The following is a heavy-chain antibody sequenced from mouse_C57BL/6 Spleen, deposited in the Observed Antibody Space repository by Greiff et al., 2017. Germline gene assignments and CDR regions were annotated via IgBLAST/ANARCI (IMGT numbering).Heavy chain of an antibody. Sequence: DVMLVESGGDLVKPGGSLKLSCAASGFTFSSYGMSWVRQTPDKRLEWVATISSGGSYTYYPDSVKGRFTISRDNAKNTLYLQMSSLKSEDTAMYYCARPGRGKNYFDYWGQGTTLTVSS. V-gene: IGHV5-6*02. CDR1: GFTFSSYG. CDR2: ISSGGSYT. D-gene: IGHD1-1*01. CDR3: ARPGRGKNYFDY. J-gene: IGHJ2*01.